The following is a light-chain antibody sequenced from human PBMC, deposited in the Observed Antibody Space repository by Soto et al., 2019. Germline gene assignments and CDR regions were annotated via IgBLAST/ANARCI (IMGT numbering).Light chain of an antibody. CDR3: QQSFSSPPWT. CDR2: DAS. J-gene: IGKJ1*01. Sequence: EVVLTQSPGTLSLSPGERATVSCRASQGIGDTLAWYQQKPGQAPRLLIYDASNRATGIPARFSGSGSGADFTLTISSLQPEDFATYYCQQSFSSPPWTFGQGTKVDIK. CDR1: QGIGDT. V-gene: IGKV3-11*01.